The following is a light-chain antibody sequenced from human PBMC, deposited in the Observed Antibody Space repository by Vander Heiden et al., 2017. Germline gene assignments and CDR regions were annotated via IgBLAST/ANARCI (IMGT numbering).Light chain of an antibody. V-gene: IGKV1-5*03. J-gene: IGKJ1*01. CDR3: QPYNSKTRT. CDR1: QHIRSW. Sequence: DTQMTQSPSTLSASVRHRLTISSRASQHIRSWLAWYQQKPGKAPKLLIYKASSLERGVPSRFSGSGSGTEFTLTISSLQPDDFATYYCQPYNSKTRTFGQGTKVEIK. CDR2: KAS.